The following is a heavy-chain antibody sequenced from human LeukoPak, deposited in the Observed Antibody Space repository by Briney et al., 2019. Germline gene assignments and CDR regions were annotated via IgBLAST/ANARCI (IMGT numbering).Heavy chain of an antibody. Sequence: PSEALSLTCAVSGGSIGSYYWSWLRQPPGRGLEWIGYIYYSGTTNYNPSLKSRVTISVDTSKNQFPQKLTSVTAADTAVYYCAREDPQTTVPEGLDVWGQGTTVTVSS. D-gene: IGHD4-17*01. CDR2: IYYSGTT. V-gene: IGHV4-59*01. J-gene: IGHJ6*02. CDR3: AREDPQTTVPEGLDV. CDR1: GGSIGSYY.